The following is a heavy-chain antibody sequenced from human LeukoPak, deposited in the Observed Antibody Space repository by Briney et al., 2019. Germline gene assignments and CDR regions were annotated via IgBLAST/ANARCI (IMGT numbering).Heavy chain of an antibody. D-gene: IGHD1-26*01. J-gene: IGHJ1*01. CDR3: ARGYRTVGAIEYFQH. CDR2: IIPTFGTA. CDR1: GGTFSSYA. V-gene: IGHV1-69*01. Sequence: SVKVSCKASGGTFSSYAISWVRQAPGQGLEWMGGIIPTFGTANYAQRFQGRVTITADESTSTAYMELSRLRSDDTAVYYCARGYRTVGAIEYFQHWGQGTLVTVSS.